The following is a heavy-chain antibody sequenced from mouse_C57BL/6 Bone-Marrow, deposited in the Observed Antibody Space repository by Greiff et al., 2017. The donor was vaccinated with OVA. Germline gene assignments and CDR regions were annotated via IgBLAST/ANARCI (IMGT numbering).Heavy chain of an antibody. Sequence: EVQLVESGGDLVKPGGSLKLSCAASGFTFSSYGMSWVRQTPDKGLEWVATISSGGSYTYYPDSVKGRFTISRDNAKNTLYLQMSSLKSEDTAMYYCARRGGITTVVAPYAMDYWGQGTSVTVSS. V-gene: IGHV5-6*01. J-gene: IGHJ4*01. CDR2: ISSGGSYT. D-gene: IGHD1-1*01. CDR3: ARRGGITTVVAPYAMDY. CDR1: GFTFSSYG.